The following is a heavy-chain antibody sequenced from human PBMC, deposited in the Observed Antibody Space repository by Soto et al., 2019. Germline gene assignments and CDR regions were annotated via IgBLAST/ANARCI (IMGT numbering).Heavy chain of an antibody. CDR2: IDPSDSYT. V-gene: IGHV5-10-1*01. D-gene: IGHD6-6*01. Sequence: PGESLKISCKGSGYSFTNHWIGWVRQMPGKGLEWMGGIDPSDSYTNYSPSFQGRVTISADRSISTAFLQWSSLEASDTAIYYCARRLSGPKEEYSAYYFYGLDVWGQGTTVTVSS. CDR1: GYSFTNHW. J-gene: IGHJ6*02. CDR3: ARRLSGPKEEYSAYYFYGLDV.